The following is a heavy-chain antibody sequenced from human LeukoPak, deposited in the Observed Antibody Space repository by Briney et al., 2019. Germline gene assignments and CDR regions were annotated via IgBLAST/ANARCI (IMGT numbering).Heavy chain of an antibody. Sequence: EASVKVSCKASGGTFSSYAISWVRQAPGQGLEWMGRIIPIFGIANYAQEFQGRVTITADKSTSTAYMELSSLRSEDTAVYYCARDRYYYDSSGYHTAFDIWGQGTMVTVSS. V-gene: IGHV1-69*04. J-gene: IGHJ3*02. D-gene: IGHD3-22*01. CDR3: ARDRYYYDSSGYHTAFDI. CDR1: GGTFSSYA. CDR2: IIPIFGIA.